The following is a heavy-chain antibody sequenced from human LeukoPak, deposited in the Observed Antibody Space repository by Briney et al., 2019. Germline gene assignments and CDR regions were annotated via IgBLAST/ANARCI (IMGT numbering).Heavy chain of an antibody. CDR1: GGSISSYY. V-gene: IGHV4-59*08. CDR2: IYYSGST. Sequence: SETLSLTCTVSGGSISSYYWSWIRQPPGKGLEWIGYIYYSGSTNYNPSLKSRVTISVDTSKNQFSLKLSSVTAADTAVYYCARHIVVVVAAAQYGMDVWGQGTTVTVSS. J-gene: IGHJ6*02. D-gene: IGHD2-15*01. CDR3: ARHIVVVVAAAQYGMDV.